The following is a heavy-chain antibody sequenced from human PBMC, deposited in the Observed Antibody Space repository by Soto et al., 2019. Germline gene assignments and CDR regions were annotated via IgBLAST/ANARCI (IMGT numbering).Heavy chain of an antibody. Sequence: QLQLQESGPGLVKPSETLSLTCTVSGGSISSSSYYWGWIRQPPGKGLEWVGSIYYSGSTYYNPSLKSRDTISVDTSKNQFPLKQSSVTAGDTAVFYCAIIVGSGFPMAADYWGQGTLVTV. CDR1: GGSISSSSYY. V-gene: IGHV4-39*01. D-gene: IGHD1-26*01. CDR3: AIIVGSGFPMAADY. CDR2: IYYSGST. J-gene: IGHJ4*02.